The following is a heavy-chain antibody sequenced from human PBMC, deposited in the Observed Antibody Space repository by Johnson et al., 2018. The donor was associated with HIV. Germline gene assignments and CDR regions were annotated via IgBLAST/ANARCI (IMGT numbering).Heavy chain of an antibody. Sequence: VQLVESGGGVVQPGRSLRLSCAASGFTFNNYWMHWVRQVPGKGLVWVSRINSDGSSTTYADSVKGRFTISRDNAKNSLYLQMNSLRGEDTAVYYCARRRVAGDDAFDMWGKGTMVSVSS. CDR3: ARRRVAGDDAFDM. V-gene: IGHV3-74*02. D-gene: IGHD6-19*01. CDR1: GFTFNNYW. CDR2: INSDGSST. J-gene: IGHJ3*02.